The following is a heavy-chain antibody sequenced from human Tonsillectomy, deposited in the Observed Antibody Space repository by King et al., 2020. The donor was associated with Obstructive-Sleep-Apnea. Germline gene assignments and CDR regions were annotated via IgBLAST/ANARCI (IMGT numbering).Heavy chain of an antibody. Sequence: QLQESGPGLVKPSETLSLTCTVSGGSISSSSYYWGWIRQPPGKGLEWIGSIYYSGSTYYHPSLKSRVTISVDTSKNQFSLRLSSVTAADTAVYYCERRYFDWLSYAFDIWGQGTMVTVSS. CDR2: IYYSGST. V-gene: IGHV4-39*07. J-gene: IGHJ3*02. CDR1: GGSISSSSYY. CDR3: ERRYFDWLSYAFDI. D-gene: IGHD3-9*01.